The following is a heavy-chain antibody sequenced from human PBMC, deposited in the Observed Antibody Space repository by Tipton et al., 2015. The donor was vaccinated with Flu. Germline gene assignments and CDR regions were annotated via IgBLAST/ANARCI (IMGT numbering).Heavy chain of an antibody. CDR2: IYHIGNT. J-gene: IGHJ4*02. Sequence: TLSLTCAVSGGSISSYNWWSWARQPPGKGLEWIGQIYHIGNTNYNPSLKGRVTISVDTSKNQFSLKLSSVTAADTAVYYCARKQWGSWASDYWGQGTLVTVSS. CDR3: ARKQWGSWASDY. CDR1: GGSISSYNW. V-gene: IGHV4-4*02. D-gene: IGHD6-13*01.